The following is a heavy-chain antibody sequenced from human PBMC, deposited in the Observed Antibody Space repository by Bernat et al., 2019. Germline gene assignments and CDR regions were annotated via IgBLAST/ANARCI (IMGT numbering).Heavy chain of an antibody. V-gene: IGHV4-4*07. Sequence: QVQLQESGPGLVKPSETLSLTCTVPGGSISSYYWSWIRQPAGKGLEWIGRIYTSGSTNYNPSLKSRVTMSVDTSKNQFSLKLSSVTAADTAVYYCAGLGRDYYDSSGYLISGAFDIWGQGTMVTVSS. CDR1: GGSISSYY. CDR3: AGLGRDYYDSSGYLISGAFDI. D-gene: IGHD3-22*01. J-gene: IGHJ3*02. CDR2: IYTSGST.